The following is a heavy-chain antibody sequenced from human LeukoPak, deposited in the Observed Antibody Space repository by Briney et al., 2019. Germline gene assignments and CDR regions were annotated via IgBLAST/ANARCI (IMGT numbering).Heavy chain of an antibody. CDR1: GYTFTDYY. Sequence: GASVKVSCKASGYTFTDYYMHWVRQAPGQGLEWMGRINANSGGTNYAQQFQGRGTMTRDTSITTAYMELSRLRSDDTAVYCCARVSGITGTTGAIDYWGQGTLVTVSS. D-gene: IGHD1-20*01. V-gene: IGHV1-2*06. J-gene: IGHJ4*02. CDR3: ARVSGITGTTGAIDY. CDR2: INANSGGT.